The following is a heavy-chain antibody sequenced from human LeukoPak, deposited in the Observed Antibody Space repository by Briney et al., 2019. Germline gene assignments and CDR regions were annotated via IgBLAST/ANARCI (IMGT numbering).Heavy chain of an antibody. CDR3: ARRGGYCGGDCYAY. Sequence: SETLSLTCTVSGGSISGNFWSWVRQSPGKGLEWIAWIYYSGTTNYNPSLESRVTISVDTSKNQFSLRLSSVTAADSAVYYCARRGGYCGGDCYAYWGQGILVTVFS. CDR2: IYYSGTT. V-gene: IGHV4-59*08. J-gene: IGHJ4*02. CDR1: GGSISGNF. D-gene: IGHD2-21*01.